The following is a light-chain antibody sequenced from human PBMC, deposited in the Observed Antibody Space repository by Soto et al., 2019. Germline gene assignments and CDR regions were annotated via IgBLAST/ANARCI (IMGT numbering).Light chain of an antibody. CDR2: GES. Sequence: EIVLTQSPGTLSLSPGERATLSCRASQSLSSSYLAWYQQKPGQDPRLIIYGESSRANDIPDRFSGSGSGTDFTVTISRLEPEDFAVYHCQQRSSWPSFGQGTRLEI. CDR3: QQRSSWPS. J-gene: IGKJ5*01. V-gene: IGKV3D-20*02. CDR1: QSLSSSY.